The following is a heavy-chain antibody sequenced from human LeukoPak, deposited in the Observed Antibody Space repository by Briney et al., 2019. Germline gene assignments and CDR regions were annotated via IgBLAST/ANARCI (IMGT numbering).Heavy chain of an antibody. CDR3: ARGVGDTYYYDSSGYSDAFDI. CDR2: ISAYNGNT. CDR1: GYTFTSYG. D-gene: IGHD3-22*01. V-gene: IGHV1-18*01. J-gene: IGHJ3*02. Sequence: ASVKVSCKASGYTFTSYGISWVRQAPGQGLEWMGWISAYNGNTNYAQKLQGRVTMTTDTSTSTAYMELRSLRSDDTAVYYCARGVGDTYYYDSSGYSDAFDIWGQGTMVTVSS.